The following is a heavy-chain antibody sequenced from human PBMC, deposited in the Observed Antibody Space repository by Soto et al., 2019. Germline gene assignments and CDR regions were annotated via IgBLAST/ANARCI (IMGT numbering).Heavy chain of an antibody. V-gene: IGHV3-11*01. CDR2: ISGNGEII. D-gene: IGHD4-17*01. Sequence: WGSLSPSCAASGFTVSDYYIHWIRRAPGKGLEWISYISGNGEIIQYAASARGRFTISRDNAENSVYLEMDSLRAEDTALYYCARDVDADFRTDFDYWGRGTLVTSPQ. J-gene: IGHJ4*02. CDR3: ARDVDADFRTDFDY. CDR1: GFTVSDYY.